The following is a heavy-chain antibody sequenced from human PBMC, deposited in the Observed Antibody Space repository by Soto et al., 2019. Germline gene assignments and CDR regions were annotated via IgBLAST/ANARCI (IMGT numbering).Heavy chain of an antibody. J-gene: IGHJ5*02. CDR3: ARLLYCSSTSCYLRWFDP. D-gene: IGHD2-2*01. V-gene: IGHV4-39*01. Sequence: SETLSLTCTVSGGSISSSSYYWGWIRQPPGKGLEWIGSIYYSGSTYYNPSLKSRVTISVDTSKNQFSLKLSSVTAADTAVYYCARLLYCSSTSCYLRWFDPWGQGXLVTVSS. CDR1: GGSISSSSYY. CDR2: IYYSGST.